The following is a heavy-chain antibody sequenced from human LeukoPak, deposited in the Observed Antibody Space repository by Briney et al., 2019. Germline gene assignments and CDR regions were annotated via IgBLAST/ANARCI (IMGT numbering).Heavy chain of an antibody. J-gene: IGHJ4*02. CDR2: ISSDGSNK. CDR1: GFTFSNYG. CDR3: VMELRGHSYGGY. Sequence: GGSLRLSCAASGFTFSNYGMHWVRQAPGKGLEWVAVISSDGSNKYYADSVKGRFTISRDNSKNTLYLQMNSLRAEDTALYYCVMELRGHSYGGYWGQGALVTVSS. V-gene: IGHV3-30*03. D-gene: IGHD5-18*01.